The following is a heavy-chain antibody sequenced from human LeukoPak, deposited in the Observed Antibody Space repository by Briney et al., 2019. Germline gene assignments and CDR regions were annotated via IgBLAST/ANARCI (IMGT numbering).Heavy chain of an antibody. D-gene: IGHD3-10*01. CDR1: GGSISSTSYY. CDR3: ASQVGYGSGTYYNKLFDY. CDR2: IYYSGTT. Sequence: SETLSLTCTVSGGSISSTSYYWGWIRQPPGEGLEWIGSIYYSGTTYYNPSLKSRVTIPLDTSQNQFSLRLTSVTAADTAVYYCASQVGYGSGTYYNKLFDYWGQGTLLTVSS. J-gene: IGHJ4*02. V-gene: IGHV4-39*01.